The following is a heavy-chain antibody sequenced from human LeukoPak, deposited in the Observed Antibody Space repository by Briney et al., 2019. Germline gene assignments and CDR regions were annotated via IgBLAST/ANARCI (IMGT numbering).Heavy chain of an antibody. D-gene: IGHD4-23*01. CDR3: ARQRGGYGGYQDY. Sequence: PSETLSLTCAVYGGSFSGYNCSSIRQPPGNGLEWIGEINHIGSTNYTPSLKSRGTISVDTSKNQFSLKLSPVTAADTAVYYCARQRGGYGGYQDYWGQGTLVTVSS. J-gene: IGHJ4*02. CDR2: INHIGST. V-gene: IGHV4-34*01. CDR1: GGSFSGYN.